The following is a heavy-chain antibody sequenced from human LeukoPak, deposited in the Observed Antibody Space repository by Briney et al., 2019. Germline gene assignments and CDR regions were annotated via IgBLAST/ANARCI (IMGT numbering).Heavy chain of an antibody. CDR2: IYYSGST. V-gene: IGHV4-39*07. J-gene: IGHJ4*02. D-gene: IGHD6-19*01. CDR1: GGSIISSSYY. CDR3: ARDSSGWYLSSFSY. Sequence: SETLSLTCTVSGGSIISSSYYWGWIRQPPGKGLEWIGSIYYSGSTYYNPSLKSRVTISVDTSKNQFSLKLSSVTAADTAVYYCARDSSGWYLSSFSYWGQGTLVTVSS.